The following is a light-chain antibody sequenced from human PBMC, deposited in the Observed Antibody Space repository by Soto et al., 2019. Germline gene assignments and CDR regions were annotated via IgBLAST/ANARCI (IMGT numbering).Light chain of an antibody. CDR1: RSDVGSYNL. J-gene: IGLJ2*01. CDR2: EGS. CDR3: CSYAGSSTFGVV. Sequence: QYVLTQPASVSGSPGQSITISCTGTRSDVGSYNLVSWYQQHPGKAPKLMIYEGSKRPSGVSNRFSGSKSGNTASLTISGLQAEDEADYYCCSYAGSSTFGVVFGGGTKLTVL. V-gene: IGLV2-23*01.